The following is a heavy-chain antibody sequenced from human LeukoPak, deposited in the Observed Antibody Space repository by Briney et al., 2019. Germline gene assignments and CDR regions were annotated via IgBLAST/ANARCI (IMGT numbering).Heavy chain of an antibody. Sequence: GGSLRLSCAASGFTVSSNYMSWVRQAPGKVLEWVSVIYSGGSTYYADSVKGRFTISRDNSKNTLYLQMNSLRAEDTAVYYCARGSDSSGYYSGYWGQGTLVTVSS. CDR2: IYSGGST. CDR3: ARGSDSSGYYSGY. J-gene: IGHJ4*02. V-gene: IGHV3-53*01. CDR1: GFTVSSNY. D-gene: IGHD3-22*01.